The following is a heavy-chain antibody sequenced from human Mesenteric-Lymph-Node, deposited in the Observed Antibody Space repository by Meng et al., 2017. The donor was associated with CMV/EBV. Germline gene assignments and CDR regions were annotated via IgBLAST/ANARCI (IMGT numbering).Heavy chain of an antibody. Sequence: GESLKISCEVSGFTFSSYWFSWVRQAPGKGLEWLSYISSSGSVIYDADSVKGRFTISRDNAKNSLYLQMNSLRVEDTAVYYCARGGYYDPFYWGQGTLVTVSS. CDR2: ISSSGSVI. D-gene: IGHD3-22*01. CDR1: GFTFSSYW. V-gene: IGHV3-48*04. J-gene: IGHJ4*02. CDR3: ARGGYYDPFY.